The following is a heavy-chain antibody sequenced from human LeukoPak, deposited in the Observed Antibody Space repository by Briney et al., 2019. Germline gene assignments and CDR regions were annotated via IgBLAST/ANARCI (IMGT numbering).Heavy chain of an antibody. CDR3: ARAHRYYYDSSVYYGNWFDP. D-gene: IGHD3-22*01. CDR1: GFTFSSYS. J-gene: IGHJ5*02. V-gene: IGHV3-21*01. Sequence: GGSLTLSCAASGFTFSSYSMNWVRQAPGKGLEWVSSINNSSSSIYYADSVKGRFTISRDNAKHSLYLQMNSLRAEKTAVYYWARAHRYYYDSSVYYGNWFDPCGQGTLVTVSS. CDR2: INNSSSSI.